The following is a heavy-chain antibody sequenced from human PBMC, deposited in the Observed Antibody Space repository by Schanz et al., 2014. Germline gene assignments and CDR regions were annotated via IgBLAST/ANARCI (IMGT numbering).Heavy chain of an antibody. CDR1: GFTFSNHA. CDR3: ARDHQWLARYYMDV. V-gene: IGHV3-48*04. Sequence: EVHLLESGGGLVQPGGSLRLSCAASGFTFSNHALSWVRQAPGKGLEWVSHISGSSIHKNYADSVKGRFSISRDNGETSVYLQINSLRVEDTAVYYCARDHQWLARYYMDVWGKGTTVTVSS. D-gene: IGHD6-19*01. CDR2: ISGSSIHK. J-gene: IGHJ6*03.